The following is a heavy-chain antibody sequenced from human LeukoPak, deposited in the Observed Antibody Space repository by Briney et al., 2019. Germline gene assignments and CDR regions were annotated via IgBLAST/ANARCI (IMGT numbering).Heavy chain of an antibody. V-gene: IGHV1-8*01. J-gene: IGHJ5*02. D-gene: IGHD3-22*01. CDR2: MNPNSGNT. CDR3: ARCYYVSSGYPKGSAS. CDR1: GYTFTSYD. Sequence: ASVKVSCKASGYTFTSYDINWVRQATGQGLEWMGWMNPNSGNTGYAQKFQGRVTMTRNTSISTAYMELSSLRSEDTAVCYCARCYYVSSGYPKGSASWGQGTLVTVSS.